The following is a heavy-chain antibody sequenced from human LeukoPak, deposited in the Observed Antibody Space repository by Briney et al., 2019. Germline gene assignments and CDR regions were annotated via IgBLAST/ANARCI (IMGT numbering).Heavy chain of an antibody. Sequence: TGGSLRLSCAASGFTFSSYEMNWVRQAPGKGLEWVSYISSSGSTIYYADSVKGRFTISRDNAKNSLYLQMNSLRAEDTAVYYCARDGGYDSSGYYTPFDYWGQGTLVTVSS. D-gene: IGHD3-22*01. J-gene: IGHJ4*02. CDR3: ARDGGYDSSGYYTPFDY. CDR2: ISSSGSTI. V-gene: IGHV3-48*03. CDR1: GFTFSSYE.